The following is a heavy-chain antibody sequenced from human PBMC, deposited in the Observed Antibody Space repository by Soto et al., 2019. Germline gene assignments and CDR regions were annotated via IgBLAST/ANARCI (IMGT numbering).Heavy chain of an antibody. D-gene: IGHD3-10*02. CDR2: SSNSGTFT. V-gene: IGHV3-11*03. J-gene: IGHJ4*02. CDR3: VRSGDNYNVLDY. Sequence: GGSLRLSCAASGFSISDHYMSWIRQAPGKGPEWVSYSSNSGTFTKYADSVKGRFSISRDNAKNSLYLEINSLRGEDTAIYYCVRSGDNYNVLDYWGQGTPVTVSS. CDR1: GFSISDHY.